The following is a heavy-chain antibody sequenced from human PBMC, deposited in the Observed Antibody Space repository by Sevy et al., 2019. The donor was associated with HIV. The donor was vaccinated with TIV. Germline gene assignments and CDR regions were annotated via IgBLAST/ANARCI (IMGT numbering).Heavy chain of an antibody. CDR3: ARDWRGNGYNLGAFDI. D-gene: IGHD5-12*01. V-gene: IGHV1-46*01. Sequence: ASVKVSCKASGYTFTSYYMHWVRQAPGQGLEWMGIINPSGGSTSYEQKFQGRVTMTRDTSTSTVYMELSSLRSEDTAVYYCARDWRGNGYNLGAFDIWGQGTMVTVSS. CDR1: GYTFTSYY. J-gene: IGHJ3*02. CDR2: INPSGGST.